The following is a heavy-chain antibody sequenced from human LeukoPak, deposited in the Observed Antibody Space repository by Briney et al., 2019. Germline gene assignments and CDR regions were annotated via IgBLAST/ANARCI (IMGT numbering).Heavy chain of an antibody. CDR3: ARGRRYFDP. V-gene: IGHV1-8*02. CDR2: MNPNSGNT. D-gene: IGHD1-1*01. CDR1: GYTFTNYD. J-gene: IGHJ5*02. Sequence: ASVKVSCKASGYTFTNYDINWVRQATGQGLEWMGWMNPNSGNTGYAQKFQGRVSITRNTSISTAYMELSSLRSEDTAVYYCARGRRYFDPWGQGTLVTVSS.